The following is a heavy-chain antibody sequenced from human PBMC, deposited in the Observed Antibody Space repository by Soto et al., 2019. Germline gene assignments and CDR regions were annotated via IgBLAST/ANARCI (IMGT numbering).Heavy chain of an antibody. CDR2: IYYSGST. CDR1: GGSISSGDYY. Sequence: QVQLQESGPGLVKPSQTLSLTCTVSGGSISSGDYYWSWIRQPPGKGLEWIGYIYYSGSTYYNPSLKRRVTISVDTSKNQFSLKLSSVTAADTAVYYCARGPKYHLLLAFDAFDIWGQGTMVTVSS. J-gene: IGHJ3*02. D-gene: IGHD2-2*01. CDR3: ARGPKYHLLLAFDAFDI. V-gene: IGHV4-30-4*01.